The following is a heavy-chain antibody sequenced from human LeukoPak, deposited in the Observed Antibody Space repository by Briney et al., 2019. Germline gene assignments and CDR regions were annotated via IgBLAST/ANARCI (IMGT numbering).Heavy chain of an antibody. Sequence: NPSETLSLTCAVYGGSFSGYYWSWIRQPPGKGLEWIGEINHSGSTNYNPSLKSRVTISVDTSKNQFSLKLSSVTAADTAVYYCARVGTYDHYWGQGTLVTVSS. CDR1: GGSFSGYY. CDR2: INHSGST. J-gene: IGHJ4*02. D-gene: IGHD5-12*01. CDR3: ARVGTYDHY. V-gene: IGHV4-34*01.